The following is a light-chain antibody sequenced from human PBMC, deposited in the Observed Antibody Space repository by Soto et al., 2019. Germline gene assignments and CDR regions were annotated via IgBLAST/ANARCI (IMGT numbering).Light chain of an antibody. CDR3: QQYGSSSIT. V-gene: IGKV3-15*01. CDR2: GAS. Sequence: EIVMTQSPATLSVSPGEGVTLSCRAGQSVRSNLAWYQQKPGQAPRLLIYGASTRATGIPVRFSGSGSGTDFTLTISGLEPEDFAVYYCQQYGSSSITFGQGTRLEIK. CDR1: QSVRSN. J-gene: IGKJ5*01.